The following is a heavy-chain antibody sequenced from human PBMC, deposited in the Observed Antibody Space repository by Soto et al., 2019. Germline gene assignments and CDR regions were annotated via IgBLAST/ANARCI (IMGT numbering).Heavy chain of an antibody. CDR3: SRDRAAAADYYYGMDV. CDR2: IIPIFGTA. V-gene: IGHV1-69*01. D-gene: IGHD6-25*01. J-gene: IGHJ6*02. Sequence: QVQLVQSGAEVKKPGSSVKVSCKASGGTFSSYAISWVRQAPGQGLEWMGGIIPIFGTANYAQKFQGRVTITADESTSTAYMELSSLRSEDTAVYYCSRDRAAAADYYYGMDVWGQGTTVTGSS. CDR1: GGTFSSYA.